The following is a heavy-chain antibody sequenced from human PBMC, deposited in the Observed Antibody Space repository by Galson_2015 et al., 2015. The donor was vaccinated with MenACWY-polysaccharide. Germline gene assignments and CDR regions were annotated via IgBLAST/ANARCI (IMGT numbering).Heavy chain of an antibody. D-gene: IGHD3-10*01. CDR2: SSSTSSAI. CDR3: ARENLRYGSPAEIDW. V-gene: IGHV3-48*01. CDR1: GFAFSSYS. J-gene: IGHJ4*02. Sequence: SLRLSCAASGFAFSSYSMNWVRQAPGKGLEWVSYSSSTSSAIYYADSVKGRFTISRDNAKNSLYLQMNSLRAEDTAVYYCARENLRYGSPAEIDWWGQGTRVPVSS.